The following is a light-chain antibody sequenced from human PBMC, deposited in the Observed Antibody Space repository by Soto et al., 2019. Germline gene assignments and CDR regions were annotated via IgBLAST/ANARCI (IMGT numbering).Light chain of an antibody. CDR2: DVY. CDR3: CSHPFTNTHVV. J-gene: IGLJ2*01. Sequence: QSALTQPASVSGSPGQSITISCTGTSSDVGDYDFVSWYQQYPGKAPKLIIYDVYNRPSGVSLRFSGSKSGNTASLTIFGLQAEDEAYYYCCSHPFTNTHVVFGAGTKLTVL. CDR1: SSDVGDYDF. V-gene: IGLV2-14*01.